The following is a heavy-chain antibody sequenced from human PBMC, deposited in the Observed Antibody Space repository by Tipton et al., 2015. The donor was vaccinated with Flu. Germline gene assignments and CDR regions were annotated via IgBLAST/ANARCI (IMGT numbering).Heavy chain of an antibody. V-gene: IGHV4-34*01. J-gene: IGHJ5*02. CDR2: INHSGST. CDR1: GGSFSGYY. D-gene: IGHD4-11*01. CDR3: ATGSGAYPIYSNYERWFDP. Sequence: TLSLTCAVYGGSFSGYYWSWIRQPPGKGLEWIGEINHSGSTNYNPSLKSRVTISVDTSKNQFSLKLSSVTAADTAVYYCATGSGAYPIYSNYERWFDPWGQGTLVTVSS.